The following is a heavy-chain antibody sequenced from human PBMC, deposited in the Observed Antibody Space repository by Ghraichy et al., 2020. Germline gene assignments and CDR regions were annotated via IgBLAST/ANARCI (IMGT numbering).Heavy chain of an antibody. J-gene: IGHJ3*02. CDR2: IYYSGST. Sequence: TLSLTCTVSGGSISSSSYYWGWIRQPPGKGLEWIGSIYYSGSTYYNPSLKSRVTISVDTSKNQFSLKLSSVTAADTAVYYCARRFYDTDAFDIWGQGTMVTVSS. CDR3: ARRFYDTDAFDI. CDR1: GGSISSSSYY. V-gene: IGHV4-39*01. D-gene: IGHD3-22*01.